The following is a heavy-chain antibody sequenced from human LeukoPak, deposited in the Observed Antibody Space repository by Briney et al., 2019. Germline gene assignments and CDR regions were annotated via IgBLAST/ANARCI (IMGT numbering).Heavy chain of an antibody. J-gene: IGHJ6*02. CDR2: ISAIDDST. CDR1: GFTFSSYA. Sequence: GGSLRLSCAASGFTFSSYAMDWVRQAPGKGLEWVSAISAIDDSTHYADSVKGRFTISRDNSKNTLYLQMNSLRAEDTASYHCARRYSGYDKYGMDVWGQGTTVTVSS. D-gene: IGHD5-12*01. V-gene: IGHV3-23*01. CDR3: ARRYSGYDKYGMDV.